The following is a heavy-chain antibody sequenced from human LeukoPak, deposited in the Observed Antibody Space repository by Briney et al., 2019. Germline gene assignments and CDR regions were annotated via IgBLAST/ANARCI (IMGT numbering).Heavy chain of an antibody. V-gene: IGHV3-66*01. Sequence: PGGSLRLSCAASGFTVSSNYMSWVRQAPGKGLEWVSVIHAGGDTYYADSVKGRFTISRDDSNNRLFLQMNSLRAEDTAVYYCARDGFSYASASYFFDYWGQGALVTVSS. D-gene: IGHD3-10*01. J-gene: IGHJ4*02. CDR2: IHAGGDT. CDR1: GFTVSSNY. CDR3: ARDGFSYASASYFFDY.